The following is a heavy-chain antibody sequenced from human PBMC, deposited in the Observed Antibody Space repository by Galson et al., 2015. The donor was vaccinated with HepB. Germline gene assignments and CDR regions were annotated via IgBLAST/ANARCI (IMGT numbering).Heavy chain of an antibody. Sequence: SETLSLTCTVSGGSISSSSYYWGWIRQPPGRGLEWIGSIYHSGSTYYNPSLKSRVTISVDTSKNQFSLKLSSVTAADTAVYYCARVHEYYDILTGYYKGYYYYGMDVWGQGTTVTVSS. V-gene: IGHV4-39*07. J-gene: IGHJ6*02. CDR3: ARVHEYYDILTGYYKGYYYYGMDV. CDR1: GGSISSSSYY. CDR2: IYHSGST. D-gene: IGHD3-9*01.